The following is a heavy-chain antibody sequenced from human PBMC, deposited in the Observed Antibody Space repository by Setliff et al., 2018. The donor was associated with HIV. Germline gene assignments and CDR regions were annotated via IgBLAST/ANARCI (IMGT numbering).Heavy chain of an antibody. Sequence: VASVKVSCKVSGYTVTELSINWVRQAPGKGPEWRGGFDPEDNKIVYAQRFQGRVSMTRDTSTSTVYMELSSLRSEDTAVYYCARCGAGEWHLYMDVWGKGTTVTVSS. CDR1: GYTVTELS. J-gene: IGHJ6*03. CDR3: ARCGAGEWHLYMDV. D-gene: IGHD3-16*01. V-gene: IGHV1-24*01. CDR2: FDPEDNKI.